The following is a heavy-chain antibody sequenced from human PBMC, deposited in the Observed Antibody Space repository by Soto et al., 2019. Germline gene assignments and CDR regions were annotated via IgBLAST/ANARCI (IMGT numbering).Heavy chain of an antibody. CDR3: ARELMTTVTYFDY. CDR1: GFTFSDHY. Sequence: EVQLVESGGGLVQPGGSLRLSCAASGFTFSDHYVDWVRQAPGKGLEWVGRTRNKAHSYTTEYAASVKGRFTISRDDSKNSLYLQMNSLKTEDTAMYYCARELMTTVTYFDYWGQRTLVTVSS. V-gene: IGHV3-72*01. CDR2: TRNKAHSYTT. J-gene: IGHJ4*02. D-gene: IGHD4-17*01.